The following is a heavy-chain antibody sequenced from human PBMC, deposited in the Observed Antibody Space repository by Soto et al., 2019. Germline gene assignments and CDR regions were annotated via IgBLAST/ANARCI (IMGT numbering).Heavy chain of an antibody. V-gene: IGHV4-31*03. D-gene: IGHD3-10*01. CDR2: IYYSGST. CDR1: GGSISSGGYY. Sequence: QVQLQESGPGLVKPSQTLSLTCTVSGGSISSGGYYWSWIRQHPGKGLEWIGYIYYSGSTYYNPSLMSRVTIAVDTSKNQFSLKLSSVTAADTAVYYCARVYYGSSWFDPWGQGTLVTVSS. CDR3: ARVYYGSSWFDP. J-gene: IGHJ5*02.